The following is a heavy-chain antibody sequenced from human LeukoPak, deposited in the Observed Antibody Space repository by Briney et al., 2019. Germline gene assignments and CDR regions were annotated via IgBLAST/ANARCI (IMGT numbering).Heavy chain of an antibody. J-gene: IGHJ3*02. Sequence: GGSLRLSCAASGFTFSSYAMHWVRQAPGKGLEWVAVISYDGSNKYYADSVKGRFTISRDNSKNTLYLQMNSLRAEDTAVYYCARRYDFSTWNIWGQGTMVTVSS. D-gene: IGHD3-3*01. CDR3: ARRYDFSTWNI. CDR1: GFTFSSYA. CDR2: ISYDGSNK. V-gene: IGHV3-30*04.